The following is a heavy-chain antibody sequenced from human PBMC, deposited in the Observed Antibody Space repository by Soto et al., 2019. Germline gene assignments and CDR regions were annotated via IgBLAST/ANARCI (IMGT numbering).Heavy chain of an antibody. CDR3: GKDARVGASAAEYFQH. Sequence: EVQLLESGGGLVQPGGSLRLSCAASGFTLSIYAMTWVRQAPGKGLEWVSAINTNGGSTFYADSVKGRFTISRDHSENTVYLQMNSLRVEDTAIYYCGKDARVGASAAEYFQHWGQGTLVSVSS. D-gene: IGHD1-26*01. CDR1: GFTLSIYA. V-gene: IGHV3-23*01. J-gene: IGHJ1*01. CDR2: INTNGGST.